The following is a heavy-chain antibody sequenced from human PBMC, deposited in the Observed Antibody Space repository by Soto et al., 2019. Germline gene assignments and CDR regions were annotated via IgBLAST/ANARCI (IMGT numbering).Heavy chain of an antibody. Sequence: GGSLRLSCAASGFTFSGYSMNWVRQAPGKGLEWVSSISSSSSYIYYADSLKGRFTISRDNAKNSLYLQMNSLRAEDTAVYYCARDRWLQARYPIDYWGQGTLVTVSS. CDR1: GFTFSGYS. V-gene: IGHV3-21*01. CDR2: ISSSSSYI. J-gene: IGHJ4*02. D-gene: IGHD5-12*01. CDR3: ARDRWLQARYPIDY.